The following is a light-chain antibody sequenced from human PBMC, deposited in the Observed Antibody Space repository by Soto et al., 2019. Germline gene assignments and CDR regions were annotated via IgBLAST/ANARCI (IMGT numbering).Light chain of an antibody. Sequence: DVQMTQSPSSLSASVGDRVTITCRASQDIKDWLAWYQQKPGKAPKLLIYAASNLQTGVPSRFSGSGSGTDFTLTISSLQPEDFATYYCQQANSFPRTFGQGTKVEIK. CDR2: AAS. V-gene: IGKV1D-12*01. J-gene: IGKJ1*01. CDR1: QDIKDW. CDR3: QQANSFPRT.